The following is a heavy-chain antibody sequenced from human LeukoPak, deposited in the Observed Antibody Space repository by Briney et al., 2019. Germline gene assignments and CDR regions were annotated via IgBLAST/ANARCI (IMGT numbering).Heavy chain of an antibody. Sequence: SETLSLTCTVSGYSISSGYYWGWIRQPPGKGLEWIGSIYHSGSTYYNPSLKSRVTISVDTSKNQFSLKLSSVTAADTAVYYCARILRGSYFFGYWGQGTLVTVSS. CDR1: GYSISSGYY. CDR2: IYHSGST. V-gene: IGHV4-38-2*02. D-gene: IGHD1-26*01. CDR3: ARILRGSYFFGY. J-gene: IGHJ4*02.